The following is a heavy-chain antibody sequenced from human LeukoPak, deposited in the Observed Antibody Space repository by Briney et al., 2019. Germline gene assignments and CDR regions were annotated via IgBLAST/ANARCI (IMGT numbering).Heavy chain of an antibody. V-gene: IGHV1-24*01. D-gene: IGHD3-22*01. Sequence: ASVKVSCKVSGYTLTELSMHWVRQAPGKGLEWMGGFDPEDGETIYAQKFQGRVTMTEDTSTDTAYMELSSLRSEDTAVYYCATDVYYDSSGRKGTDYWGQGTLVTVSS. CDR2: FDPEDGET. CDR3: ATDVYYDSSGRKGTDY. J-gene: IGHJ4*02. CDR1: GYTLTELS.